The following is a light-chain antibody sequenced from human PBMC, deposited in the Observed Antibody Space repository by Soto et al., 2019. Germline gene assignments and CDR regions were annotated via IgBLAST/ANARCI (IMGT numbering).Light chain of an antibody. J-gene: IGKJ5*01. CDR3: QQYENLPT. CDR2: DAS. CDR1: QNINNY. V-gene: IGKV1-33*01. Sequence: DIQMTQSPSSLSASVLDRVTITFQASQNINNYSNWYKQKPGRAPKLLIYDASNLEAGVPSRFRGSGSGTDITVTISRMKPEDIATYYCQQYENLPTFGHGTRLEIK.